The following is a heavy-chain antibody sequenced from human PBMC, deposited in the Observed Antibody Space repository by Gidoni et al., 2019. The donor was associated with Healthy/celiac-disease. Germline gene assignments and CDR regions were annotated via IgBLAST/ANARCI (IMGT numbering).Heavy chain of an antibody. Sequence: QVQLVESGGGVVQPGRSLRLSCAASGFTFSSYGMHWVRQAPDKGLEWVAVIWYDGSNKYYADSVKGRFTISRDNSKNTLYLQMNSLRAEDTAVYYCARESVLGNYFDYWGQGTLVTVSS. CDR1: GFTFSSYG. CDR2: IWYDGSNK. J-gene: IGHJ4*02. D-gene: IGHD7-27*01. V-gene: IGHV3-33*01. CDR3: ARESVLGNYFDY.